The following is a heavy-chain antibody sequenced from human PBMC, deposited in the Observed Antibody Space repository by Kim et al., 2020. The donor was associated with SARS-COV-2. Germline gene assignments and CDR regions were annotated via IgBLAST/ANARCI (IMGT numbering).Heavy chain of an antibody. CDR3: ARGMYYYGSGSYFKGYYYGMDV. D-gene: IGHD3-10*01. V-gene: IGHV4-34*01. CDR1: GGSFSGYY. J-gene: IGHJ6*02. CDR2: INHSGST. Sequence: SETLSLTCAVYGGSFSGYYWSWIRQPPGKGLEWIGEINHSGSTNYNPSLKSRVTISVDTSKNQFSLKLSSVTAADTAVYYCARGMYYYGSGSYFKGYYYGMDVWGQGTTVTVSS.